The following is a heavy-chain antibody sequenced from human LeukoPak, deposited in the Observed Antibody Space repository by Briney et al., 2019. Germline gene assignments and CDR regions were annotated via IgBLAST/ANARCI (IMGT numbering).Heavy chain of an antibody. CDR1: GYTFSDYG. V-gene: IGHV3-33*03. J-gene: IGHJ4*02. CDR3: ISDHTGHDDY. Sequence: GGSLRLSCTASGYTFSDYGMHWVRQAPGKGLEWLSVISYSGVVKFYADSVKGRFTISRDNAKNTLSLQMNSLRAEDTAVYYCISDHTGHDDYWGQGTLVTVSS. CDR2: ISYSGVVK. D-gene: IGHD1-1*01.